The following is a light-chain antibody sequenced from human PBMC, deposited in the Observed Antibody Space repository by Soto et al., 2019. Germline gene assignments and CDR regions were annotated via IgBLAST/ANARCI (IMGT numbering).Light chain of an antibody. V-gene: IGKV3-15*01. CDR3: QQYNNWPPERT. Sequence: EIVLTQSPATLSLSPGERATLSCRASQSVSSNLAWYQQKPGQAPRLLIYGASTRATGIPARFSGSGSGTEFTLTISSLQSEDFAVYYCQQYNNWPPERTFGQGTKLEIK. CDR1: QSVSSN. J-gene: IGKJ2*01. CDR2: GAS.